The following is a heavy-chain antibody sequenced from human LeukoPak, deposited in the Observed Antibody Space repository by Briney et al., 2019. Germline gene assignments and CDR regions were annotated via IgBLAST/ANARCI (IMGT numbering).Heavy chain of an antibody. J-gene: IGHJ1*01. D-gene: IGHD3-22*01. CDR3: ARRRYYDSTGYLD. CDR2: IYYRGST. V-gene: IGHV4-39*01. Sequence: PSETLSLTCTISGDSISSSSYYWGWIRQPPGKGLEWIGDIYYRGSTYYSPSLKSRVSISIDTSNNQFSLTLNSVTAVDTALYFCARRRYYDSTGYLDWGQGTLVTVSS. CDR1: GDSISSSSYY.